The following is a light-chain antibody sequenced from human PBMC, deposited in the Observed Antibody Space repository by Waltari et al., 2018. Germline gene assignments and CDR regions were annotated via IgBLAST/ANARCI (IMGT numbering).Light chain of an antibody. CDR1: NSNIGTNA. J-gene: IGLJ3*02. Sequence: QSVLTQPPSASGTPGQTVTTSCSGGNSNIGTNAVYWYQQLPGTAPKLFIYSNKQRPSGVPRRVSGSKSGTSAALAISGLQSQDEADYYCAAWDASLNAPWVFGGGTKLTVL. CDR2: SNK. CDR3: AAWDASLNAPWV. V-gene: IGLV1-44*01.